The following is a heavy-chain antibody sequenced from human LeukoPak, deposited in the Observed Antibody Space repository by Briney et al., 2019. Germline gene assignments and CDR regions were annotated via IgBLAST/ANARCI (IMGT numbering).Heavy chain of an antibody. D-gene: IGHD2/OR15-2a*01. V-gene: IGHV3-21*01. CDR1: GFTFSSYS. CDR2: ISSSSSYI. CDR3: ARDTFYTAGYFDY. Sequence: GGSLRLSCAASGFTFSSYSMNWVRQAPGKGLEWVSSISSSSSYIYYADSVKGRFTISRDNAKNSLYLQMNSLRAEDTAVYYCARDTFYTAGYFDYWGQGTLATVSS. J-gene: IGHJ4*02.